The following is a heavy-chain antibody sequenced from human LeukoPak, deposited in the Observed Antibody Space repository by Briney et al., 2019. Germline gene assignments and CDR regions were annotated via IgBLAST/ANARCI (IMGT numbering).Heavy chain of an antibody. V-gene: IGHV3-66*01. CDR2: IYSGGSK. D-gene: IGHD3-10*01. CDR1: GFXFSTYA. CDR3: ARGTVTMVDY. Sequence: PGGSLRLSCEASGFXFSTYAMTWVRQVPGRGLEWVSFIYSGGSKYYADSVKGRFTISRDNSKNTLFLQMNSLRAGDTAVYYCARGTVTMVDYWGQGTLVTVSS. J-gene: IGHJ4*02.